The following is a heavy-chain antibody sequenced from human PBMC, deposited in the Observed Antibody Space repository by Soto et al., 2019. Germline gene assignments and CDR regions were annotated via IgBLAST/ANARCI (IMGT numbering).Heavy chain of an antibody. J-gene: IGHJ4*02. CDR2: IYYSGST. D-gene: IGHD3-10*01. CDR3: ARHDPKRRRARGVLLWFGELNY. CDR1: GGSISSSSYY. V-gene: IGHV4-39*01. Sequence: QLQLQESGPGLVKPSETLSLTCTVSGGSISSSSYYWGWIRQPPGKGLEWIGSIYYSGSTYYNPSLKSRVTISVDTSKNQFSLKLSSVTAADTAVYYCARHDPKRRRARGVLLWFGELNYWGQGTLVTVSS.